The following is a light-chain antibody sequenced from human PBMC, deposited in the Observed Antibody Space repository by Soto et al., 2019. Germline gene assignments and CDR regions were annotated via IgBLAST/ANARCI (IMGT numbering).Light chain of an antibody. CDR3: QQYYSTPPT. V-gene: IGKV4-1*01. J-gene: IGKJ2*01. CDR1: QSVLYSSNNQNY. CDR2: WAS. Sequence: DIVMTQSPDSLAVSLGERATINCKSSQSVLYSSNNQNYLAWYQQKPGQPPKLLIYWASTRESGVPDRFSVSGSGTDFTLTISSLQAEDVAVYYCQQYYSTPPTFGQGTKLEIK.